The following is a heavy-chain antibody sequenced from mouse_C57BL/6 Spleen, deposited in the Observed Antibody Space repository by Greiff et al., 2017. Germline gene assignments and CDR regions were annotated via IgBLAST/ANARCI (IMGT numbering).Heavy chain of an antibody. CDR1: GFSLTSYA. Sequence: QVQLKESGPGLVAPSQSLSITCTVSGFSLTSYAISWVRQPPGKGLEWLGVIWTGGGTNYNSALKSRLSINKDNSKSQVFLKMNSLQTDDTARYYCARNRANWVYYYAMYYWGQGTSVTVAS. D-gene: IGHD4-1*01. J-gene: IGHJ4*01. CDR2: IWTGGGT. CDR3: ARNRANWVYYYAMYY. V-gene: IGHV2-9-1*01.